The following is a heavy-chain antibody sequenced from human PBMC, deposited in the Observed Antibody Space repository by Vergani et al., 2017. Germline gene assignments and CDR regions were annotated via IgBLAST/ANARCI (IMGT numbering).Heavy chain of an antibody. V-gene: IGHV4-4*07. D-gene: IGHD6-13*01. CDR3: ARGGYSSSWLIYYYYGMDV. CDR2: IYTSGNT. Sequence: QLQESGPGLVKPSETLSLTCTVSGGSISSYSWSWIRQPAGKGLEWVGRIYTSGNTMYNSSLKSRVTMSLDTSKNQFSLRLTSVTAADTAVYYCARGGYSSSWLIYYYYGMDVWGQGTTVTVSS. CDR1: GGSISSYS. J-gene: IGHJ6*02.